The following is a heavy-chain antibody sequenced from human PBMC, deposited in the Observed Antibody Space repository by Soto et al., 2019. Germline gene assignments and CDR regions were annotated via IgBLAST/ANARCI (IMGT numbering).Heavy chain of an antibody. Sequence: LSLTCTVSGDSVSKYYWNWIRQPAGKGLEWIGRIHSTRSPNYNPSLKSRVTMSVDTSKNQFSLKLNLTSVTAADTAVYYCARSPAYGDYANLDTWGQGTLVTVSS. CDR1: GDSVSKYY. CDR2: IHSTRSP. V-gene: IGHV4-4*07. J-gene: IGHJ5*02. CDR3: ARSPAYGDYANLDT. D-gene: IGHD4-17*01.